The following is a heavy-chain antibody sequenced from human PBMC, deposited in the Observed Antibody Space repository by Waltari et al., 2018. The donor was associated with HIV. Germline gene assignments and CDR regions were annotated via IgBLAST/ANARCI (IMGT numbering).Heavy chain of an antibody. J-gene: IGHJ2*01. CDR3: ARRYCGRACNDFYYFDL. Sequence: QVQLQESGPGLVKSSQTLSLTCTVSGGSISSRNYYWRWIRRPAGKGLEWIGRVFLSGSTNYNPSLKSRISMSIDPSKNQFSLNLRSVTAEDTATYFCARRYCGRACNDFYYFDLWGRGTLVTVSS. V-gene: IGHV4-61*02. D-gene: IGHD2-21*01. CDR2: VFLSGST. CDR1: GGSISSRNYY.